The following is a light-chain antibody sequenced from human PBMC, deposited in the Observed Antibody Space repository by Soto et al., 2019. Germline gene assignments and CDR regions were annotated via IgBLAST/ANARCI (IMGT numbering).Light chain of an antibody. J-gene: IGKJ2*01. CDR1: QSISSW. V-gene: IGKV1-5*03. CDR3: QQYNSYSYT. Sequence: DIPMTQSPSTLSASVGDRVTITCRASQSISSWLAWYQQKPGKAPKLLIYKASSLESEVPSRFSGSGSGTEFTLTISSLQPDDFATYYCQQYNSYSYTIGQGTKVEIK. CDR2: KAS.